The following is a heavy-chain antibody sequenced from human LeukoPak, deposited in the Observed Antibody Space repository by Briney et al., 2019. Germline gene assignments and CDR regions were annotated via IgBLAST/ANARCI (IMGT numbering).Heavy chain of an antibody. CDR3: AKSEYSYGSFDY. Sequence: GGSLRLSCAASGFTFSDKYMSWIRQALGKGLQFISYISNNGETIYYADSVKGRFTISRDNFKNTLYLQMNSLRAEDTAVYYCAKSEYSYGSFDYWGQGTLVTVSS. D-gene: IGHD5-18*01. CDR2: ISNNGETI. V-gene: IGHV3-11*01. CDR1: GFTFSDKY. J-gene: IGHJ4*02.